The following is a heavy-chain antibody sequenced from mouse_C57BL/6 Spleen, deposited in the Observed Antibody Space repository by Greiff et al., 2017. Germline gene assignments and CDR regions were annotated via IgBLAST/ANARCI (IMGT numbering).Heavy chain of an antibody. CDR3: ARGYDSWFAY. CDR1: GYSITSGYD. Sequence: VQLKESGPGMVKPSQSLSLTCTVTGYSITSGYDWHWIRHFPGNKLEWMGYISYSGSTNYNPSLKSRISITHDTSKNHFFLKLNSVTTEDTATYYCARGYDSWFAYWGQGTLVTVSA. J-gene: IGHJ3*01. D-gene: IGHD2-4*01. CDR2: ISYSGST. V-gene: IGHV3-1*01.